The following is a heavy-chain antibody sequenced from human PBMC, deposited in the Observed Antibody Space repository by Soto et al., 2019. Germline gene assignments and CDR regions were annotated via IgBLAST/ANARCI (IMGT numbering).Heavy chain of an antibody. CDR2: ISGSSSYI. CDR1: GFTFNTYH. D-gene: IGHD4-17*01. V-gene: IGHV3-21*04. CDR3: AKDLRPDGVWDFDY. Sequence: GGSLRLSCAASGFTFNTYHMNWVRQAPGKGLEWVSSISGSSSYIYYAGSVRGRFTISRDNARSSLYLQMNSLRAEDTAVYYCAKDLRPDGVWDFDYWGQGTLVTVSS. J-gene: IGHJ4*02.